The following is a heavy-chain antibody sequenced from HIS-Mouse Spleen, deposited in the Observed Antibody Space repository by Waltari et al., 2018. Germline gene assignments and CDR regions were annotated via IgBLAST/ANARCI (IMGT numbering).Heavy chain of an antibody. CDR3: AREFTGYSDAFDI. V-gene: IGHV3-74*01. D-gene: IGHD5-18*01. J-gene: IGHJ3*02. Sequence: EVQLVESGGGLVQHGGSLRLSCAASGFPFSSYWMNWVGQAPGKGLVWVSRINSDGSSTSYADSVKGRFTISRDNAKNTLYLQMNSLRAEDTAVYYCAREFTGYSDAFDIWGQGTMVTVSS. CDR2: INSDGSST. CDR1: GFPFSSYW.